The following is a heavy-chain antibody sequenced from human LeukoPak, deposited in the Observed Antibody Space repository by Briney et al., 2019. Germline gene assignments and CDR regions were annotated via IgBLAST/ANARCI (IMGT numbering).Heavy chain of an antibody. J-gene: IGHJ4*02. V-gene: IGHV3-23*01. CDR2: ISDRGGSA. D-gene: IGHD6-19*01. CDR1: GFTFSSYV. Sequence: PGGSLRLSCAASGFTFSSYVMSWVRQAPGKGLEWVSVISDRGGSAYYADSVKGRFTISRDNSKNILYLQMNSLRAEDTAVYYCANRAVGRKSGWYDTFDYWGQGTLVTVSS. CDR3: ANRAVGRKSGWYDTFDY.